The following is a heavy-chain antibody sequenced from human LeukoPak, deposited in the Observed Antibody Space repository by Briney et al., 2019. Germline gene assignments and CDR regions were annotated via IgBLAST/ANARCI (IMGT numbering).Heavy chain of an antibody. CDR2: ISGSGGRT. CDR1: GFTFSYYA. CDR3: AKDRADIGDPDAFNI. Sequence: GGSLRLSCAASGFTFSYYAMNWVRQAPGKGLEWVSSISGSGGRTYYADSVKGRFTISRDNSKNTLYVQMNYLRIEDTAVYYCAKDRADIGDPDAFNIWGQGTMVTVSS. J-gene: IGHJ3*02. D-gene: IGHD4-17*01. V-gene: IGHV3-23*01.